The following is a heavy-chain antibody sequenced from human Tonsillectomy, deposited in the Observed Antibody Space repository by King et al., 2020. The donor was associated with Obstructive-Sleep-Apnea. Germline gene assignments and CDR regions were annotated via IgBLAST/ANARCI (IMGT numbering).Heavy chain of an antibody. J-gene: IGHJ4*02. CDR3: ARTNSFGYSYGSLDY. V-gene: IGHV4-59*08. CDR1: GGSISSYY. Sequence: QLQESGPGLVKPSETLSLTCTVSGGSISSYYWSWIRQPPGKGLEWIGYIYYSGSTNYNPSLKSRVTLSVDTSKNQFSLNLSSVTAADTAVYYCARTNSFGYSYGSLDYWGQGTLVTVSS. CDR2: IYYSGST. D-gene: IGHD5-18*01.